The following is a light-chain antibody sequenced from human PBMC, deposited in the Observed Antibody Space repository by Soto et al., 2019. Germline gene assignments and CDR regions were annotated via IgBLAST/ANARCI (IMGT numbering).Light chain of an antibody. J-gene: IGKJ3*01. V-gene: IGKV3-20*01. CDR1: QGVTTAY. Sequence: EVVLTQSPGPLSLSPGERATLSCRASQGVTTAYLAWYQHRPGQAPRLLIYGASNRATGIPDRFSGRGSGTDFTLTISRLEPEYVAVYSCQQYGASPLFTFGPGTKVDLK. CDR2: GAS. CDR3: QQYGASPLFT.